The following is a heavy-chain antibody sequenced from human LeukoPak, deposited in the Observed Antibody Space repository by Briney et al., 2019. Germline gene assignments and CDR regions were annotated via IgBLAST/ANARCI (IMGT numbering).Heavy chain of an antibody. CDR2: IYHSGST. D-gene: IGHD3-22*01. V-gene: IGHV4-34*01. Sequence: SETLSLTCAVYGGSFSGYYWSWIRQPPGKGLEWIGSIYHSGSTYYNPSLKSRVTISVDTSKNQFSLKLSSVTAADTAVYYCARGGVYYDSSGPFDYWGQGTLVTVSS. CDR1: GGSFSGYY. CDR3: ARGGVYYDSSGPFDY. J-gene: IGHJ4*02.